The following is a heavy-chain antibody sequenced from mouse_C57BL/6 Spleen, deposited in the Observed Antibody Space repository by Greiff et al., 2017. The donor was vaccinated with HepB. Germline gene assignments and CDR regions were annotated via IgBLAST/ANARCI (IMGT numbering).Heavy chain of an antibody. J-gene: IGHJ3*01. CDR1: GYTFTSYW. CDR2: FYPGSGST. Sequence: QVQLQQSGAELVKPGASVKMSCKASGYTFTSYWITWVKQRPGQGLEWIGDFYPGSGSTNYNEKFKSKATLTVDTSSSTAYMQLSSLTSEDSAVYYCARGGDDYDWFAYWGQGTLVTVSA. CDR3: ARGGDDYDWFAY. V-gene: IGHV1-55*01. D-gene: IGHD2-4*01.